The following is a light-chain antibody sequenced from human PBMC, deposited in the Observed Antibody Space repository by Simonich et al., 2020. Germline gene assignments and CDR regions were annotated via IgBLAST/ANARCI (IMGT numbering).Light chain of an antibody. CDR2: GAS. Sequence: DIVMTQSPDSRAVSLGERANINCKSSQSVLYSSNNKNYLSWYQQKPGQPPKLLIYGASTRESGFPDRFSGSGSGTDFTLTISSLQAEDVAVYYCQQYYSTPMYTFGQGTKLEIK. V-gene: IGKV4-1*01. J-gene: IGKJ2*01. CDR1: QSVLYSSNNKNY. CDR3: QQYYSTPMYT.